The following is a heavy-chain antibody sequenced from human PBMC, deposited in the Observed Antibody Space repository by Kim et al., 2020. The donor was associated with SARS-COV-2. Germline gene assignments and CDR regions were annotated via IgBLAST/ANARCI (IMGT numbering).Heavy chain of an antibody. CDR3: ARNVYFLDY. CDR2: SEI. Sequence: SEIYYVDSVKGQFTISRDNAKSSLYLQMNGLRAEDMAVYYCARNVYFLDYWGQGTLVTVSS. D-gene: IGHD3-9*01. V-gene: IGHV3-7*01. J-gene: IGHJ4*02.